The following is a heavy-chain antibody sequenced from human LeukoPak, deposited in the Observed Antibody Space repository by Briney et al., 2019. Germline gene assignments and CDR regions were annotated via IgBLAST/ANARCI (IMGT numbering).Heavy chain of an antibody. Sequence: GGSLRLSCAASGFTFSSYAMHWVRQAPGKGLEWVAVISYDGSNKYYADSVKGRFTISRDNTKNTLYLQMNSLRAEDTAVYYCAKDRDSSGYYYSRPYFDYWGQGTLVTVSS. J-gene: IGHJ4*02. CDR3: AKDRDSSGYYYSRPYFDY. D-gene: IGHD3-22*01. CDR2: ISYDGSNK. V-gene: IGHV3-30*04. CDR1: GFTFSSYA.